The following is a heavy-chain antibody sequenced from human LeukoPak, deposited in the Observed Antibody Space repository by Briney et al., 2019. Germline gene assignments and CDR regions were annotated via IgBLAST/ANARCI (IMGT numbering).Heavy chain of an antibody. CDR2: INPNSGGT. CDR3: ARGHRISSSWYGAFDI. Sequence: ASVKVSCKASGYTFTGYYMHWVRQAPGQGLEWMGWINPNSGGTNYAQKFQGRVTMTRDTSISTAYMEPSRLRSDDTAVYYCARGHRISSSWYGAFDIWGQGTMVTVSS. J-gene: IGHJ3*02. D-gene: IGHD6-13*01. V-gene: IGHV1-2*02. CDR1: GYTFTGYY.